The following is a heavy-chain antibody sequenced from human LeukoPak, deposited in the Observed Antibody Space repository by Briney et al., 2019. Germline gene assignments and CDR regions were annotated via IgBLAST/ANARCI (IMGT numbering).Heavy chain of an antibody. D-gene: IGHD2-21*02. CDR1: GFTFNTYG. Sequence: GGSLRLSCEASGFTFNTYGLHWVRQAPGKGLEWVAVISSAGSNEYYSDSVKGRFTISRDNAKNSLYLQMNSLRAEDTAVYYCARRGTYCGGDCSSLYYFDYWGQGTLVTVSS. CDR3: ARRGTYCGGDCSSLYYFDY. V-gene: IGHV3-30*03. J-gene: IGHJ4*02. CDR2: ISSAGSNE.